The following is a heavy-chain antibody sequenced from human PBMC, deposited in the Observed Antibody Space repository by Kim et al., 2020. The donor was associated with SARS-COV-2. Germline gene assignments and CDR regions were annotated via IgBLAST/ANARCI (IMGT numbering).Heavy chain of an antibody. J-gene: IGHJ5*02. V-gene: IGHV4-61*02. Sequence: SETLSLTCTVSGGSISSADYYWSWIRQPAGEGLEWIGRIYTIGTTNYSPSLKSRVAISLDTSKNQFSLKLTSVTAADTAVYYCAKGRVGNTHWFVPWGQGTLVTVST. CDR2: IYTIGTT. D-gene: IGHD1-26*01. CDR1: GGSISSADYY. CDR3: AKGRVGNTHWFVP.